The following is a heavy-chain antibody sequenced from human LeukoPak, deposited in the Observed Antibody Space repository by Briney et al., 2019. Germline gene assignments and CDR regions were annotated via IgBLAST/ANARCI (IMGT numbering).Heavy chain of an antibody. J-gene: IGHJ4*02. CDR1: GGSIGSSSYY. Sequence: SETLSLTCTVSGGSIGSSSYYWGWIRQPPGKGLEWIGSIYYSGSTYYNPSLKSRVTISVDTSKNQFSLKLSSVTAADTAVYYCAREVYSSSWYAYWGQGTLVTVSS. V-gene: IGHV4-39*07. D-gene: IGHD6-13*01. CDR2: IYYSGST. CDR3: AREVYSSSWYAY.